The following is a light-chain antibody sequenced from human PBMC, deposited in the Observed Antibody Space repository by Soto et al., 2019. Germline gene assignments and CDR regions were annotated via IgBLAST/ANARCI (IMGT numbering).Light chain of an antibody. Sequence: DTPMTQSPSSLSASVGDRVTITCQASQDITNFLNWYQQKPGEAPKVLIYDVSNLHSGVPSRFSGGGSRTSFSLTTATLQPDDFAPYYCQQYHSVPITFGQGTRL. CDR2: DVS. CDR3: QQYHSVPIT. V-gene: IGKV1-33*01. J-gene: IGKJ5*01. CDR1: QDITNF.